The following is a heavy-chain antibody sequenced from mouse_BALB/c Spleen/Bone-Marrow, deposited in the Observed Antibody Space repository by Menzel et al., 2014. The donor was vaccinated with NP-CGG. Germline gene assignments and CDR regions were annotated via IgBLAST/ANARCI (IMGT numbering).Heavy chain of an antibody. Sequence: VQLQQSGAELVRPGASVKLSCTASGFNIKDTYMHWVKQRPEQGLEWIGRIDPANGYTNYAPKFQGKATITADTSSNTAYLQLSSLTSEDTAVYYCASKKNYYAMDCWGQGTSVTVSS. J-gene: IGHJ4*01. CDR2: IDPANGYT. CDR3: ASKKNYYAMDC. CDR1: GFNIKDTY. V-gene: IGHV14-3*02.